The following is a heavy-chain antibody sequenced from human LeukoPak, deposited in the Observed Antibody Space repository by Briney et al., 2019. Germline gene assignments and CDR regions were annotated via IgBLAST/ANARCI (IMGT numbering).Heavy chain of an antibody. CDR2: IRYDGSNE. CDR1: GFTFSSYG. CDR3: ATVHLTYCSSTSCYDAFDI. Sequence: GGSLRLSCAASGFTFSSYGMHWVRQAPGEGLGWVAFIRYDGSNEYYADSVKGRFTISRDNSKNTLYLQMNSLRAEDTAVYYCATVHLTYCSSTSCYDAFDIWGQGTMVTVSS. J-gene: IGHJ3*02. D-gene: IGHD2-2*01. V-gene: IGHV3-30*02.